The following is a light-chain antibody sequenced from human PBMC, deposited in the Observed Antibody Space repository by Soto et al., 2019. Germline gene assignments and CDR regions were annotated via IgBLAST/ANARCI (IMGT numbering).Light chain of an antibody. CDR1: QSISSW. V-gene: IGKV1-5*01. Sequence: DIQMTQSPSTLSASVGDRVTITCRASQSISSWLAWYQQKPGKAPKLLIYDASSLESGAPSRFSASGSGTEFTLTISSLQPDDFATYYCQQYNRYWTFGQGNKVEIK. CDR3: QQYNRYWT. J-gene: IGKJ1*01. CDR2: DAS.